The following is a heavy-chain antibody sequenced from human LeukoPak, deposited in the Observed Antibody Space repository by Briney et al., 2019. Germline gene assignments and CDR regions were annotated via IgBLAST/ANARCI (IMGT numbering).Heavy chain of an antibody. Sequence: GRSLRLSCAASGFRFSDYCMNWIRQVPGKGLEWISYISSSSTIHYADSVKGRFTISRDNAKHSLYLQMNSLRADDTAVYYCAGEGGGFDIWGQGTMVTVSS. CDR3: AGEGGGFDI. CDR2: ISSSSTI. J-gene: IGHJ3*02. D-gene: IGHD1-26*01. CDR1: GFRFSDYC. V-gene: IGHV3-11*01.